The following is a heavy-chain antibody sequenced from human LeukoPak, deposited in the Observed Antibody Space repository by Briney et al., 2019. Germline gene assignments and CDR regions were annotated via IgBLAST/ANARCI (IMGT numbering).Heavy chain of an antibody. J-gene: IGHJ4*02. CDR2: IYYSGST. CDR1: GGSINTSSYF. Sequence: SETLSLTCTVSGGSINTSSYFWGWIRQPPGKGLEWIGNIYYSGSTYYNPSLRSRVTISVDTPKNQFSLRLSSVTAADTAVYYCASDKRPFDYWGQGTLVTVSS. CDR3: ASDKRPFDY. D-gene: IGHD6-6*01. V-gene: IGHV4-39*01.